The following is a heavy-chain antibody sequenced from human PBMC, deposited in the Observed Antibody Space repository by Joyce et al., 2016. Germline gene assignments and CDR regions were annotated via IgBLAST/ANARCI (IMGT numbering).Heavy chain of an antibody. CDR1: GYSFSSFW. J-gene: IGHJ4*02. CDR3: AATGGDFGS. Sequence: EVQLVQSGAEVKKPGESLRISCTGSGYSFSSFWISWVRQVPGKGLEWMGKIDPSDSNTNYSPSFEGHVTISADKSINTAYLQLSSLKASDTAMYYCAATGGDFGSWGQGTLVTVSS. CDR2: IDPSDSNT. V-gene: IGHV5-10-1*03. D-gene: IGHD1-14*01.